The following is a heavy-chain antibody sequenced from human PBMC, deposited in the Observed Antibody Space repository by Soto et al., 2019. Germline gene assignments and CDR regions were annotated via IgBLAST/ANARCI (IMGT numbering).Heavy chain of an antibody. J-gene: IGHJ4*02. Sequence: QVQLVESGGGVVQPGRSLRLSCAASGFTFSSYAMHWVRQAPGKGLEWVAVISYDGSNKYYADSVKGRFTISRDNSKNTLYLQMNSLSAEDTVVYYCSKEVERLFDYWGQGTLVTVSS. D-gene: IGHD1-1*01. CDR2: ISYDGSNK. V-gene: IGHV3-30-3*01. CDR1: GFTFSSYA. CDR3: SKEVERLFDY.